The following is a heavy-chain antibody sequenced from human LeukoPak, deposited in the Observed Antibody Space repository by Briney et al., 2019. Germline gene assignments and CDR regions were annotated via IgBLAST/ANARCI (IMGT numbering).Heavy chain of an antibody. CDR1: GYTLTELT. D-gene: IGHD6-19*01. V-gene: IGHV1-24*01. J-gene: IGHJ4*02. CDR3: ATSGWGQWLDPTGYFDY. CDR2: FDPEDGET. Sequence: ASVKVSCKVSGYTLTELTMHWVRQAPGKGGEWMGGFDPEDGETIYAQKFQGRVTMTEDTSTDTAYMELSSLRSEDTAVYYCATSGWGQWLDPTGYFDYWGQGTLVTVSS.